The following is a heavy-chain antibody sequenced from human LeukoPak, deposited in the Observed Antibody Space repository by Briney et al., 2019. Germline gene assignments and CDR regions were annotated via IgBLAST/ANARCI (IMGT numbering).Heavy chain of an antibody. Sequence: ASVKVSCKASGYTFTSYDINWVRQATGQGPEWMGWMNPNSGNTGYAQKFQGRVTITRNTSISTAYMELSSLRSEDTAVYYCARVYYDFWSGFDPRSAFDIWGQGTMVTVSS. CDR2: MNPNSGNT. D-gene: IGHD3-3*01. J-gene: IGHJ3*02. CDR3: ARVYYDFWSGFDPRSAFDI. CDR1: GYTFTSYD. V-gene: IGHV1-8*03.